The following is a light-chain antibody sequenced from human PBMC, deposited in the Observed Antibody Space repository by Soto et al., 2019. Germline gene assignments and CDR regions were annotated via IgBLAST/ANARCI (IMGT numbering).Light chain of an antibody. V-gene: IGKV3-15*01. Sequence: EIVMTQSPATLSVSPGERATLSCRASQSVSSNLAWYQQKPGQAPRLLIYGASTRATGIPARFSGSASGTEFTLTISSLQYEDFAVYYCQQYNNWPAHTFGGGTKVEIK. CDR1: QSVSSN. J-gene: IGKJ4*01. CDR3: QQYNNWPAHT. CDR2: GAS.